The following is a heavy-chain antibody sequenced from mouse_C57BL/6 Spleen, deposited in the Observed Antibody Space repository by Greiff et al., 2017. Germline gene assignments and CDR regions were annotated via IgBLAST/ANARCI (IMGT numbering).Heavy chain of an antibody. CDR2: IDPSDSYT. V-gene: IGHV1-69*01. Sequence: QVQLQQSGAELVMPGASVKLSCKASGYTFTSYWMHWVKQRPGQGLEWIGEIDPSDSYTNYNQKFKGKSTLTVDKSSSTAYMQLSSLTSEDSAVYYCAREGDSSGYVGKLFAYWGQGTLVTVSA. CDR1: GYTFTSYW. D-gene: IGHD3-2*02. J-gene: IGHJ3*01. CDR3: AREGDSSGYVGKLFAY.